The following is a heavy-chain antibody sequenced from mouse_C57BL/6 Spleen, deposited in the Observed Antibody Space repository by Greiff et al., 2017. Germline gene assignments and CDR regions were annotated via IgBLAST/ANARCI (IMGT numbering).Heavy chain of an antibody. CDR2: IDPSDSET. Sequence: QVQLQQPGAELVRPGSSVKLSCKASGYTFTSYWMHWVKQRPIQGLEWIGNIDPSDSETHYNQKFKDKATLTVDKSSSTAYMQLSSLTSEDSAVYYCARYPMGGYYFDYWGQGTTLTVSS. J-gene: IGHJ2*01. CDR1: GYTFTSYW. CDR3: ARYPMGGYYFDY. V-gene: IGHV1-52*01.